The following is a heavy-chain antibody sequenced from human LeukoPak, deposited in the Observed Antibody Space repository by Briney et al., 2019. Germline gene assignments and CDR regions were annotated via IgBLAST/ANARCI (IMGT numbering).Heavy chain of an antibody. V-gene: IGHV3-74*01. D-gene: IGHD1-1*01. CDR2: INGNGSST. CDR3: AGGGYLSNY. J-gene: IGHJ4*02. Sequence: GTLTLTCAASGFTFSFSYRHWIRQPPGKGLVWVSRINGNGSSTTYADSVEGPLTISRDNAKNTLYLQMNSLRAEDTAVYYCAGGGYLSNYWGQGTLVTVSS. CDR1: GFTFSFSY.